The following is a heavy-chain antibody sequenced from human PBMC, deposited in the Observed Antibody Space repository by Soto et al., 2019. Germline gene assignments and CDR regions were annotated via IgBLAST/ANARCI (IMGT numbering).Heavy chain of an antibody. CDR1: GGSISSGGYS. CDR2: IYHSGNI. V-gene: IGHV4-30-2*01. CDR3: ARGNYDFWSGYELHYGMDV. J-gene: IGHJ6*02. Sequence: PSETLSLTCAVSGGSISSGGYSWSWIRQPPGKGLEWIGYIYHSGNIYYNPSLKSRVTISVDRSKNQFSLKLSSVTAADTAVYYCARGNYDFWSGYELHYGMDVWGQGTTVTVS. D-gene: IGHD3-3*01.